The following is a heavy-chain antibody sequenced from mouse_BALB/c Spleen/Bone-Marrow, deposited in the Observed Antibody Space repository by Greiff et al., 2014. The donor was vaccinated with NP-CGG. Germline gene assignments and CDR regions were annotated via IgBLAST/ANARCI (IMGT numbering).Heavy chain of an antibody. CDR3: AGPFDY. V-gene: IGHV1S81*02. Sequence: HVQLQQSGAELVKPGASVKLSCKASGYTFTSYWMHWVKQRPGQGLEWIGEINPSNGRTNYNEKFKSKATLTVDKSSSTAYMQLSSLTSEDSAVYYCAGPFDYWGQGTTLTVSS. J-gene: IGHJ2*01. CDR1: GYTFTSYW. CDR2: INPSNGRT.